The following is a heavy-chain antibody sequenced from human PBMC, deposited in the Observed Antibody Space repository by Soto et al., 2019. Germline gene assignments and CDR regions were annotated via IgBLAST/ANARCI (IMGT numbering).Heavy chain of an antibody. CDR1: GDSISSSNYF. D-gene: IGHD6-19*01. J-gene: IGHJ4*02. Sequence: QLQLQESGPGLVKPWETLSLTCTVSGDSISSSNYFWGWIRQPPGKGLEWIGTIFYSGSTYYNPSPQGRXTXSXHTSKNQFSLRLISVTAADTALYYGARRYGWLYFDYWGQGSLVTVSS. CDR3: ARRYGWLYFDY. V-gene: IGHV4-39*01. CDR2: IFYSGST.